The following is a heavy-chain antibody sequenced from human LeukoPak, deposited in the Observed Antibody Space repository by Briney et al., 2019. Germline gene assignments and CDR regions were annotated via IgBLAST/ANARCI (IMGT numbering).Heavy chain of an antibody. D-gene: IGHD4-11*01. CDR2: IYYSGST. CDR3: ARDYSNYIMDY. Sequence: SETLSLTCTVSGGSISTYYWSWIRQPPGKGLEWFGYIYYSGSTNYNPSLKSRVTISVDTSKNQFSLNLSSVTAADTAVYYCARDYSNYIMDYWGQGILVTVSS. J-gene: IGHJ4*02. V-gene: IGHV4-59*01. CDR1: GGSISTYY.